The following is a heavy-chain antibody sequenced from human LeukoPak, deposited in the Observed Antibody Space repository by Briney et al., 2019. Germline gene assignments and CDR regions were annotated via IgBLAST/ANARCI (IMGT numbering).Heavy chain of an antibody. CDR1: GYTFTGYY. CDR3: ARGLGYSGYGPYMDV. D-gene: IGHD5-12*01. V-gene: IGHV1-2*02. Sequence: ASVKVSCKASGYTFTGYYMHWVRQAPGQGLEWMGWINPNSGGTNYAQKFQGRVTMTRDTSISTAYMELSRLRSDDTAVYYCARGLGYSGYGPYMDVWGKGTTVTVSS. CDR2: INPNSGGT. J-gene: IGHJ6*03.